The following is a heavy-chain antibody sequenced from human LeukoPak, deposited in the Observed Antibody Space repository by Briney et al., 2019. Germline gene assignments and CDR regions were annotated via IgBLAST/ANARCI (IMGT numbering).Heavy chain of an antibody. CDR3: ARASLYCSGGSCNYFDC. V-gene: IGHV3-20*04. J-gene: IGHJ4*02. CDR2: ISWNGGST. CDR1: GFTFDDYG. Sequence: GGSLRLSCAASGFTFDDYGMSWVRQAPGKGLEWVSGISWNGGSTGYADSVKGRFTISRDNAKNSLYLQMNSLRAEDTALYYCARASLYCSGGSCNYFDCWGQGTLVTVSS. D-gene: IGHD2-15*01.